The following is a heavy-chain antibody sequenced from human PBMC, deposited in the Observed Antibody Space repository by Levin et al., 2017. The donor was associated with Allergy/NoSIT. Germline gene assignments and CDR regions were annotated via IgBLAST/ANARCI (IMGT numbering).Heavy chain of an antibody. V-gene: IGHV3-74*01. CDR1: GFTFSSYW. D-gene: IGHD2-21*02. CDR3: AISSPFPRSFCGGDCYSVSDY. J-gene: IGHJ4*02. Sequence: PGGSLRLSCAASGFTFSSYWMHWVRQAPGKGLVWVSRITSDGSSTSYADSVKGRFTISRDNAKNTLYLQMNSLRAEDTAVYYCAISSPFPRSFCGGDCYSVSDYWGQGTLVTVSS. CDR2: ITSDGSST.